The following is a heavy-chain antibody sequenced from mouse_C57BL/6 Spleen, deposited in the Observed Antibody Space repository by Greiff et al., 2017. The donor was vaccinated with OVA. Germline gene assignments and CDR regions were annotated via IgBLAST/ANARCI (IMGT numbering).Heavy chain of an antibody. Sequence: EVKLVESGGDLVKPGGSLKLSCAASGFTFSSYGMSWVRQTPDKRLEWVATISSGGSYTYYADSVKGRFTISRDNAKNTLYLQMSSLKAEDTAMYYCATPYGSNWGYAMDYWGKGTSVTVSS. V-gene: IGHV5-6*01. D-gene: IGHD4-1*01. CDR1: GFTFSSYG. CDR2: ISSGGSYT. J-gene: IGHJ4*01. CDR3: ATPYGSNWGYAMDY.